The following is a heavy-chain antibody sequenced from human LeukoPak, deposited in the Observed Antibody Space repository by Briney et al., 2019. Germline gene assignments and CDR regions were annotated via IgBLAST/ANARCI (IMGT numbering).Heavy chain of an antibody. Sequence: SETLSLTCAVYGGSLSGYYWSWIRQPPGKGLEWIGEINHSGSTNYNPSLKSRVTISVDTSKNQFSLKLSSVTAADTAVYYCASKMPLYCSSTSCYDYWGQGTLVTVSS. V-gene: IGHV4-34*01. J-gene: IGHJ4*02. CDR1: GGSLSGYY. CDR3: ASKMPLYCSSTSCYDY. CDR2: INHSGST. D-gene: IGHD2-2*01.